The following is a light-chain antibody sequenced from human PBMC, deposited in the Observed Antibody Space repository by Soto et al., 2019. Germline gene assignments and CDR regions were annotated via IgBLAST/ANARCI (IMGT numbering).Light chain of an antibody. V-gene: IGKV1-16*01. CDR1: QGISTD. Sequence: DIQLTQAPASISASVGDRITITCRASQGISTDLAWFQQRPGQAPKSLIYAASVLQTGVPSVFSASGSGTDFSLTISGLQPDDFATYYCQQYYTYPFTFGPGTRV. CDR2: AAS. CDR3: QQYYTYPFT. J-gene: IGKJ3*01.